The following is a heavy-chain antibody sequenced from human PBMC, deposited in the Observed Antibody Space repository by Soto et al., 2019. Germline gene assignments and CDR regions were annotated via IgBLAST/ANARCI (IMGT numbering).Heavy chain of an antibody. CDR1: GGAISSGGYY. Sequence: QVQLQESGPGLVKPSQTLSLTCTVSGGAISSGGYYWSWIRQHPGKGLEWIGYIYYSGSTYYNPSLKSRVTISVDTSKNQFSLKLSSVTAADTAVYYCAREHQRYRESWFDPWGQGTLVTVSS. V-gene: IGHV4-31*03. CDR3: AREHQRYRESWFDP. D-gene: IGHD1-26*01. J-gene: IGHJ5*02. CDR2: IYYSGST.